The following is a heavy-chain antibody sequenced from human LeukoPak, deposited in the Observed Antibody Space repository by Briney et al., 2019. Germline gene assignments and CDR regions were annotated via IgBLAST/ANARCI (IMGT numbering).Heavy chain of an antibody. CDR3: ARDLYSGSYSYFDY. CDR2: ISSSSSYI. Sequence: GGSLRLSCAASGFTFSSYSMNWVRQAPGKGLEWVSSISSSSSYIYYADSVKGQFTISRDNAKNSLYLQMNSLRAEDTAVYYCARDLYSGSYSYFDYWGQGTLVTVSS. V-gene: IGHV3-21*01. CDR1: GFTFSSYS. D-gene: IGHD1-26*01. J-gene: IGHJ4*02.